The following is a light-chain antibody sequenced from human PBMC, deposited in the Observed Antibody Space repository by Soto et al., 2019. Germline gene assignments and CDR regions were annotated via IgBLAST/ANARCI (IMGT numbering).Light chain of an antibody. J-gene: IGLJ2*01. Sequence: QSVLTQPASVSGSPGQSITISCTGTSSDVGGYNYVSWYQQHPGKAPKLMIYDVSNRPSGVSNRFSGSKSGNTASLTLSGLQAEDEAEYYCSSYTSSSTYVVFGGGTKLTVL. V-gene: IGLV2-14*01. CDR2: DVS. CDR3: SSYTSSSTYVV. CDR1: SSDVGGYNY.